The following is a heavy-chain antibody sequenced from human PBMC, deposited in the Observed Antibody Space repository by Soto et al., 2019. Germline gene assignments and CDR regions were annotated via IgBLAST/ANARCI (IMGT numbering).Heavy chain of an antibody. CDR3: ANSGGYYYDSSGYYGY. CDR2: ISWNSGSI. J-gene: IGHJ4*02. Sequence: AGGSLRLSCAASGFTFDDYAMHWVRQAPGKGLEWVSGISWNSGSIGYADSVKGRFTISRDNAKNSLYLQMNSLRAEDTALYYCANSGGYYYDSSGYYGYWGQGTLVTVSS. V-gene: IGHV3-9*01. D-gene: IGHD3-22*01. CDR1: GFTFDDYA.